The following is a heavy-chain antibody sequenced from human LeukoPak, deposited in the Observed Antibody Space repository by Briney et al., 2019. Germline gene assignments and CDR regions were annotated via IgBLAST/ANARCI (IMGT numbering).Heavy chain of an antibody. J-gene: IGHJ2*01. Sequence: PGGSLRLSCAASGFTVSSSYMSWVRQAPGKGLEWVSVIYSGGSTYYADSVKGRFTISRDNSKNTLYLQMNSLRAEDTAVYYCARVGGGYNFWNWYFDLWGRGTLVTVSS. CDR2: IYSGGST. CDR3: ARVGGGYNFWNWYFDL. D-gene: IGHD5-24*01. V-gene: IGHV3-66*01. CDR1: GFTVSSSY.